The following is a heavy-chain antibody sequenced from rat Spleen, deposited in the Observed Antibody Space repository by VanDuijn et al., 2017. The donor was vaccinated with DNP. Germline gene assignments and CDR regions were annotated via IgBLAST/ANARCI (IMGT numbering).Heavy chain of an antibody. D-gene: IGHD3-8*01. J-gene: IGHJ2*01. V-gene: IGHV5S13*01. CDR2: ITNTGGST. Sequence: EVQLVESGGGLVQPGRSLKLSCAASGFTFTNYGMAWVRQTPTKGLEWVASITNTGGSTYYPDSVKGRFTISRDNAKSTLYLQVNSLRSEDTATYYCTSNPHIRTAAPFDYWGQGAMVTVSS. CDR1: GFTFTNYG. CDR3: TSNPHIRTAAPFDY.